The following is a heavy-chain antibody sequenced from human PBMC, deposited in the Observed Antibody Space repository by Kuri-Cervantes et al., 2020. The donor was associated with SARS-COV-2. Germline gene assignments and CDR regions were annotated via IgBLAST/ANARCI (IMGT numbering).Heavy chain of an antibody. J-gene: IGHJ4*02. CDR2: ISSSSSYI. V-gene: IGHV3-21*01. D-gene: IGHD5-18*01. Sequence: GESLKISCAASGFTFSSYSMNWVRQAPGKGLEWVSSISSSSSYIYYADSVKGRFTISRDNAKNSLYLQMNSLRAEDTAVYYCAREGMVTRSTNWGQGTLVTVSS. CDR1: GFTFSSYS. CDR3: AREGMVTRSTN.